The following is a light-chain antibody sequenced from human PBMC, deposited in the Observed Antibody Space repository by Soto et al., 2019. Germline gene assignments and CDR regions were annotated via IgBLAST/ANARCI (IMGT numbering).Light chain of an antibody. V-gene: IGLV2-8*01. CDR3: SSYAGSNHLV. J-gene: IGLJ3*02. CDR1: SSDVGAYNY. CDR2: EVS. Sequence: QSVLTQPPSASGSPGQSVTLSCTGTSSDVGAYNYVSWYQQHPGKAPKLVIYEVSKRTSGVPDRFSGSQSGNTASLTVSGLQAEDEADYYCSSYAGSNHLVFGGGTKLTVL.